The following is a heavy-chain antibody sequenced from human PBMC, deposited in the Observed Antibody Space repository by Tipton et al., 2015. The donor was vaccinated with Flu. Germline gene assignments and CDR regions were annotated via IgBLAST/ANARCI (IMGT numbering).Heavy chain of an antibody. Sequence: LRLSCTVSGGSVSSGSYYWSWIRQPPGKGLEWIGYIYYSGSTNYNPSLKSRVTISVDTSKNQFSLKLSSVTAADTAVYYCAGNYYDSSGYYYWGQGTLVTVSS. V-gene: IGHV4-61*01. CDR2: IYYSGST. CDR3: AGNYYDSSGYYY. J-gene: IGHJ4*02. CDR1: GGSVSSGSYY. D-gene: IGHD3-22*01.